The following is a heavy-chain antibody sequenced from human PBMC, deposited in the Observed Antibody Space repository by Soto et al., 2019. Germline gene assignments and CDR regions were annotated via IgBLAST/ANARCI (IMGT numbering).Heavy chain of an antibody. CDR1: GYTFTSYD. D-gene: IGHD3-3*01. J-gene: IGHJ4*02. CDR3: ARGVLRFLEWHPLSPPPPLYFDY. Sequence: ASVKVSCKASGYTFTSYDINWVRQATGQGLEWMGWMNPNSGNTGYAQKFQGRVTMTRNTSISTAYMELSSLRSEDTAVYFCARGVLRFLEWHPLSPPPPLYFDYWGQGTLVTVSS. V-gene: IGHV1-8*01. CDR2: MNPNSGNT.